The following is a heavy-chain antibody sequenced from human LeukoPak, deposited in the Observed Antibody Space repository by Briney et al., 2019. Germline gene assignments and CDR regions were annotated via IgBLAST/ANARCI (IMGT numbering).Heavy chain of an antibody. CDR1: GFTFSSYA. CDR3: AKAKIAVAVNYFDY. J-gene: IGHJ4*02. V-gene: IGHV3-23*01. Sequence: QTGGSLRLSCAASGFTFSSYAMSWVRQAPGKGLEWVSGISGSGGSTFYADSVKGRFTISRDNSKNTLYLQINSLRAEDTAVYYCAKAKIAVAVNYFDYWGQGTLVTVSS. CDR2: ISGSGGST. D-gene: IGHD6-19*01.